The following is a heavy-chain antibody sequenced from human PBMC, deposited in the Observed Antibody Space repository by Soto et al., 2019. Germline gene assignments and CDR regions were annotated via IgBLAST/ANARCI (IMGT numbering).Heavy chain of an antibody. CDR2: MNPNSGNT. Sequence: QVQLVQSGAEVKRPGASVRVSCKASGYTFTSYDINWVRQATGPGLEWLGWMNPNSGNTGYAQKCQGRITLTRSTSTSTAYMELTSLRSEDAAVYYCARGINWGQGTMVTVSS. CDR1: GYTFTSYD. CDR3: ARGIN. V-gene: IGHV1-8*01. J-gene: IGHJ3*01.